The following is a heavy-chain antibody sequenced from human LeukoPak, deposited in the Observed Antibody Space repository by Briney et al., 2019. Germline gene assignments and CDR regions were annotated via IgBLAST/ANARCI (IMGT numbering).Heavy chain of an antibody. Sequence: SEKLSFTSDVFGGSCTDNFWTWIGQSQGKGLEWIGEINDYTANTNYNPSLNIRVSISLEKSKNQFSLELRSVTAADTAVYYCARGRIAKIVVVHSFHYGMDVWGQGTTVTVSS. CDR3: ARGRIAKIVVVHSFHYGMDV. D-gene: IGHD3-22*01. J-gene: IGHJ6*02. CDR1: GGSCTDNF. CDR2: INDYTANT. V-gene: IGHV4-34*01.